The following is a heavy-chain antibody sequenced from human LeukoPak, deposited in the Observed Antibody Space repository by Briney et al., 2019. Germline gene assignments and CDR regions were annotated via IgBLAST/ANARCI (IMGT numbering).Heavy chain of an antibody. V-gene: IGHV4-34*01. CDR2: INHSGST. J-gene: IGHJ5*02. Sequence: SETLSLTCPVYGGSFSGYYWSWIRQPPGKGLEWIGEINHSGSTNYNPSLKSRVTISVDTSKNQFSLKLSSVTAADTAVYYCARGGRVVPAAISWFDPWGQGTLVTVSS. CDR3: ARGGRVVPAAISWFDP. CDR1: GGSFSGYY. D-gene: IGHD2-2*01.